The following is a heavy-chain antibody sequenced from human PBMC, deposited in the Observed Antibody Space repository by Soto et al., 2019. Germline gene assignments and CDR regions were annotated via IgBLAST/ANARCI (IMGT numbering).Heavy chain of an antibody. CDR2: ISSSSSTI. D-gene: IGHD3-10*01. J-gene: IGHJ4*02. Sequence: EVQLVESGGGLVQPGGSLRLSCAASGFTFSSYSMNWVRQAPGKGLEWVSYISSSSSTIYYADSVKGRFTISRDNAKNSLYLKMNSLRDEDTAVYYCARAADLWLGELLYYYWGQGTLVTVSS. CDR1: GFTFSSYS. CDR3: ARAADLWLGELLYYY. V-gene: IGHV3-48*02.